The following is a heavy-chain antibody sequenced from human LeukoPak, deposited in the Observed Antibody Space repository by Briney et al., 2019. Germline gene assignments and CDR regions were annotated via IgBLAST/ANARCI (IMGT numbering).Heavy chain of an antibody. CDR1: GFTFSSYW. V-gene: IGHV3-74*01. D-gene: IGHD5-18*01. CDR2: ISSDGSST. J-gene: IGHJ6*03. Sequence: GGSLRLSCAASGFTFSSYWMHWVRQAPGKGLVWVSRISSDGSSTTYADSVKGRFTISRDNAKNTLYLQMNSLRVEDTAVFYCVRGYRHHMDVWGEGTTVTVSS. CDR3: VRGYRHHMDV.